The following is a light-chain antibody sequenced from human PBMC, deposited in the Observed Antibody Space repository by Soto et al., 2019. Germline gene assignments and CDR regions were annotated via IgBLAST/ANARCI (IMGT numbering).Light chain of an antibody. CDR3: QQYGSSPPRFT. CDR1: QSVSSSY. CDR2: GAS. J-gene: IGKJ3*01. V-gene: IGKV3-20*01. Sequence: VLTQSPGTLSLSPGERATLSCRASQSVSSSYLAWYQQKPGQAPRLLIYGASSRATGIPDRFSGSGSGTDFTLTISRLEPEDFAVYYCQQYGSSPPRFTFGPGTKVDIK.